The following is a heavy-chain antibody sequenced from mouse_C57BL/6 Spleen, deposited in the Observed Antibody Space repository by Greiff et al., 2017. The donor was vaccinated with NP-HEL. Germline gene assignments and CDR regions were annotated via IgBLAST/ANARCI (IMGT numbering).Heavy chain of an antibody. Sequence: VKLQESGPGLVQPSQSLSITCTVSGFSLTSYGVHWVRQSPGKGLEWLGVIWRGGSTDYNAAFMSRLSITKDNSKSQVFFKMNSLQADDTAIYYCAKYYDYDEGGFDYWGQGTTLTVSS. V-gene: IGHV2-5*01. D-gene: IGHD2-4*01. CDR2: IWRGGST. CDR1: GFSLTSYG. CDR3: AKYYDYDEGGFDY. J-gene: IGHJ2*01.